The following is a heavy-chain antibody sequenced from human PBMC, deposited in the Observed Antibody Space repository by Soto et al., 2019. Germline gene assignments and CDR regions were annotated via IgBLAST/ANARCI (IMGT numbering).Heavy chain of an antibody. CDR1: GFTFSSYG. V-gene: IGHV3-30*18. J-gene: IGHJ4*02. D-gene: IGHD5-12*01. Sequence: GGSLRLSCAASGFTFSSYGMHWVRQAPGKGLEWVAVISYDGSNKYYADSVKGRFTISRDNSKNTLYLQMNSLRAEDTAVYYCAKDHGKDIVATIDYWGQGTLVTVSS. CDR3: AKDHGKDIVATIDY. CDR2: ISYDGSNK.